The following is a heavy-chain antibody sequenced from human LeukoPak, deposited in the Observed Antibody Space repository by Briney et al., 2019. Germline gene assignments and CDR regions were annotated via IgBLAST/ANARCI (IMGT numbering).Heavy chain of an antibody. V-gene: IGHV3-23*01. D-gene: IGHD3-9*01. Sequence: GGSLRLYCAASGFTFSNYAMTWVRQAPGKGLEWVSGISGGGGSTYFADFVKGRFTISRDNSKNTVYLQMNSLRAEDTAVYYCAKCVRIDWLPIDFWGQGTLVTVSS. J-gene: IGHJ4*02. CDR2: ISGGGGST. CDR3: AKCVRIDWLPIDF. CDR1: GFTFSNYA.